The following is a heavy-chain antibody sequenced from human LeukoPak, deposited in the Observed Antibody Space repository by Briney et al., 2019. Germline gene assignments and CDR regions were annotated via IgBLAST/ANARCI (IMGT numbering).Heavy chain of an antibody. CDR3: ARVAIAVVGISDY. Sequence: GGSLRLSCAASGFTFSSYSMNWVRQAPGKGLEWVSSISSSSSYIYYADSVKGRFTISRDNAKNSLYLQMNSLRAEDTAVYYCARVAIAVVGISDYWGQGTLVTVSP. CDR2: ISSSSSYI. D-gene: IGHD6-19*01. J-gene: IGHJ4*02. V-gene: IGHV3-21*01. CDR1: GFTFSSYS.